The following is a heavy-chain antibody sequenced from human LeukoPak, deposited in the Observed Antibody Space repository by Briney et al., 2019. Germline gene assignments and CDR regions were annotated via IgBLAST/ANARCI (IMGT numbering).Heavy chain of an antibody. CDR2: ISYDGNNE. V-gene: IGHV3-30*18. CDR3: AKGRIMTTFGGVIPEFDY. CDR1: GGSISSGSYY. D-gene: IGHD3-16*02. J-gene: IGHJ4*02. Sequence: LSLTCTVSGGSISSGSYYWSWVRQAPGKGLEWVAAISYDGNNEYYADSVKGRFTISRDNSKNMVYLQMNSLRAEDTAVYYCAKGRIMTTFGGVIPEFDYWGQGTLVTVSS.